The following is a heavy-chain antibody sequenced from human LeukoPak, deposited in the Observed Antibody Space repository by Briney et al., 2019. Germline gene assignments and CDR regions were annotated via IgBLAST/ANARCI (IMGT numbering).Heavy chain of an antibody. V-gene: IGHV3-23*01. D-gene: IGHD2-15*01. CDR2: ISGSGGST. Sequence: GGSLRLSCAASGFTFSNYVMNWVRQAPGKGLEWVSAISGSGGSTYYADSVKGRFTISRDNSKNTLYLQMNSLRAEDTAVYYCAKAAVYCSGGSCYRLDYFDYWGQGTLVTVSS. J-gene: IGHJ4*02. CDR1: GFTFSNYV. CDR3: AKAAVYCSGGSCYRLDYFDY.